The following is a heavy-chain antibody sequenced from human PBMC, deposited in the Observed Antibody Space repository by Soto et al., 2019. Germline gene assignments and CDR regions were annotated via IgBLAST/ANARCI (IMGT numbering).Heavy chain of an antibody. Sequence: TSETLSLTCTVSGGSISSYYWSWIRQPPGKGLEWIGYIYYSGSTNYNPSLKSRVTISVDTSKNQFSLKLSSVTAADTAVYYCARGGMPIYDILTGYYRNNWFDPWGQGTLVTVSS. D-gene: IGHD3-9*01. CDR2: IYYSGST. CDR1: GGSISSYY. J-gene: IGHJ5*02. V-gene: IGHV4-59*01. CDR3: ARGGMPIYDILTGYYRNNWFDP.